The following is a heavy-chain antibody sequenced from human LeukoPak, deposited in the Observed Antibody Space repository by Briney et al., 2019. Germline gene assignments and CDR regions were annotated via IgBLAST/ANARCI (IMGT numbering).Heavy chain of an antibody. CDR1: GYTFTSYG. V-gene: IGHV1-18*01. J-gene: IGHJ4*02. CDR3: AREHSSSWDQFDY. D-gene: IGHD6-13*01. Sequence: ASVKVSCKASGYTFTSYGISWVRPAPGQGLEWMGWFNPENGNTNYAQKVQGRVTMTADTSTSTSYMELRSLRSDDTAVYYCAREHSSSWDQFDYWGQGTLVTVSS. CDR2: FNPENGNT.